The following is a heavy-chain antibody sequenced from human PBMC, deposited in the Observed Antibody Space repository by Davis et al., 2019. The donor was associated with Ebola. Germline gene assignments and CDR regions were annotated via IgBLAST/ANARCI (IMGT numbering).Heavy chain of an antibody. D-gene: IGHD2-2*01. CDR1: GYTFTSYG. Sequence: ASVKVSCKASGYTFTSYGISWVRQAPGQGLEWMGWISAYNGNTNYAQKLQGRVNMTTDTSTSTAYMELRSLRSDDTAVYYCARGSSSSYYYYGMDVWGQGTTVTVSS. CDR3: ARGSSSSYYYYGMDV. CDR2: ISAYNGNT. V-gene: IGHV1-18*01. J-gene: IGHJ6*02.